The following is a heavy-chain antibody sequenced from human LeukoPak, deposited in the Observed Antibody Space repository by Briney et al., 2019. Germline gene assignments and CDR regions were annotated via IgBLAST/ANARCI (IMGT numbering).Heavy chain of an antibody. CDR3: ASPTRDYSNYNFAY. D-gene: IGHD4-11*01. CDR2: IYYSGST. J-gene: IGHJ4*02. CDR1: GGSISSSSYY. V-gene: IGHV4-39*01. Sequence: PSETLSLICTVSGGSISSSSYYWGWIRQPPGKGLEWIGSIYYSGSTYYNPSLKSRVTISVDTSKNQFSLKLSSVTAADTAVYYCASPTRDYSNYNFAYWGQGTLVTVSS.